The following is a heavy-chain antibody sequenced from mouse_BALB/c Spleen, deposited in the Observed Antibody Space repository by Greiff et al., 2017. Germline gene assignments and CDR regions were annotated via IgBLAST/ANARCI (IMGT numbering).Heavy chain of an antibody. D-gene: IGHD1-1*01. V-gene: IGHV14-3*02. CDR2: IDPANGNT. CDR1: GFNIKDTY. Sequence: EVQLQQSGAELVKPGASVKLSCTASGFNIKDTYMHWVKQRPEQGLEWIGRIDPANGNTKYDPKFQGKATITADTSSNTAYLQLSSLTSEDTAVYYCARSGYYYGSSYYSYWYFDVWGAGTTVTVSS. J-gene: IGHJ1*01. CDR3: ARSGYYYGSSYYSYWYFDV.